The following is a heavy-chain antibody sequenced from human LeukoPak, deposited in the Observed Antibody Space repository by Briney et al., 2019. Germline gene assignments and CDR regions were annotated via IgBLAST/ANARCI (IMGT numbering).Heavy chain of an antibody. CDR1: GGSISSGDYY. CDR3: AREGGLQGAPPFGY. D-gene: IGHD4-11*01. CDR2: IYYSGST. V-gene: IGHV4-30-4*08. J-gene: IGHJ4*02. Sequence: SKTLSLTCTVSGGSISSGDYYWSWIRQPPGKGLEWIGYIYYSGSTYYNPSLKSRVTISVDTSKNQFSLKLSSVTAADTAVYYCAREGGLQGAPPFGYWGQGTLVTVSS.